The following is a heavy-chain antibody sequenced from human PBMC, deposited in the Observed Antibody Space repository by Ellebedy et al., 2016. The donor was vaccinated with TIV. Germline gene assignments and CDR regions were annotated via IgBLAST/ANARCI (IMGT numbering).Heavy chain of an antibody. D-gene: IGHD5-12*01. CDR2: LNDDGSTT. J-gene: IGHJ5*02. CDR3: TRPQHSAYGVNWFDP. CDR1: GFHFNNFW. V-gene: IGHV3-74*01. Sequence: PGGSLRLSCVASGFHFNNFWIHWVRQAPGKGLEWVSRLNDDGSTTNYADSVKGRFTISRDNAKNTVYLQMDSLRAEDTAVYYCTRPQHSAYGVNWFDPWGQGTLVTVSS.